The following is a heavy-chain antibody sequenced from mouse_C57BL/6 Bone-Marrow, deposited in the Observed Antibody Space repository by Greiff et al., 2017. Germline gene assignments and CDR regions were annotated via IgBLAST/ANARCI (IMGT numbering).Heavy chain of an antibody. V-gene: IGHV5-4*01. CDR1: GFTFSSYA. Sequence: EVQLVESGGGLVQPGGSLKLSCEASGFTFSSYAMSWVRQTPEKRLEWVAAISNGGSYTYYPDIVKGRFTISRDNAKNNLYLQMRHLKSEDTAMYYCARAYYGSSLAWCAYWGQGTLVTVSA. CDR3: ARAYYGSSLAWCAY. J-gene: IGHJ3*01. CDR2: ISNGGSYT. D-gene: IGHD1-1*01.